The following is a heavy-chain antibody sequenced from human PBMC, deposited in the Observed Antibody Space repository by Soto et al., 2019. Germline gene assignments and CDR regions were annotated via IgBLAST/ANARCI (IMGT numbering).Heavy chain of an antibody. CDR2: ISAYNGNT. D-gene: IGHD3-22*01. V-gene: IGHV1-18*04. CDR3: ARASRYCDSSGHAFDI. CDR1: GYTFTSYG. J-gene: IGHJ3*02. Sequence: ASVKVSCKASGYTFTSYGISWVRQAPGQGLEWMGWISAYNGNTNYAQKLQGRVTMTTDTSTSTAYMELRSLRSDDTAVYYCARASRYCDSSGHAFDIWGQGTMVTVSS.